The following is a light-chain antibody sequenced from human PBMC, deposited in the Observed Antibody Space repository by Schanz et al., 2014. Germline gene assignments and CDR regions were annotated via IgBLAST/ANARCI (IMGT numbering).Light chain of an antibody. CDR1: SSDVGAYNY. V-gene: IGLV2-8*01. CDR3: CSYAGSNSLRV. CDR2: EVS. Sequence: QSVLTQPPSASGSPGQSVAISCTGTSSDVGAYNYVSWYQQHPGKAPKLMIYEVSKRPSGVPDRFSGSKSGNTASLTVSGLQDEDEADYYCCSYAGSNSLRVFGTGTKVTVL. J-gene: IGLJ1*01.